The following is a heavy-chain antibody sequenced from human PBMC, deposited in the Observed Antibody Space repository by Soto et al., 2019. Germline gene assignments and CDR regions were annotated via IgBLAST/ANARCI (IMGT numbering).Heavy chain of an antibody. CDR1: GFTVRSNY. V-gene: IGHV3-66*01. CDR3: AGIRPPLY. J-gene: IGHJ4*02. D-gene: IGHD5-18*01. Sequence: EVQLVESGGGLVQPWGSLRLSCAVSGFTVRSNYMSWVRQAPGKGLEWVSIIYSGGSTYYADSVQGRFTISRDNSKTTLYLQMNSLRAEDTAVYSCAGIRPPLYWGQGTLVTVSS. CDR2: IYSGGST.